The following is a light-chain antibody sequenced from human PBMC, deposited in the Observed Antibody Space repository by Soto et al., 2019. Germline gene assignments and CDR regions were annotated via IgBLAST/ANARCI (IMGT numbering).Light chain of an antibody. V-gene: IGKV3-15*01. Sequence: EIVMTQSPATLSVSPGERATLSCRASQSVSSNLAWYQQKPGQAPRLLIYGASTRATGIPARFSGSGSGTEFTLTISSLQSLDFAVYSCQQYYNLSLRDFG. CDR2: GAS. J-gene: IGKJ2*01. CDR1: QSVSSN. CDR3: QQYYNLSLRD.